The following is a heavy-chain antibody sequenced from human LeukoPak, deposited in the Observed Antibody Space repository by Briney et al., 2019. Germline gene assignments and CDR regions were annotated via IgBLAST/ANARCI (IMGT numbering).Heavy chain of an antibody. V-gene: IGHV3-74*01. Sequence: GGSLRLSCAASGFTVSSSYMSWVRQTPGKGLVWVSRIISDGSSTSYADSVKGRFTISRDNAKNTLYLQMNSLRAEDTAVYYCARDGSLPDYWGQGTLVTVSS. J-gene: IGHJ4*02. CDR2: IISDGSST. CDR1: GFTVSSSY. CDR3: ARDGSLPDY.